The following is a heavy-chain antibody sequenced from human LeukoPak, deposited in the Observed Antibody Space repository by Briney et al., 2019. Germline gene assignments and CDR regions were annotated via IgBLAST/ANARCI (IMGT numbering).Heavy chain of an antibody. D-gene: IGHD2-15*01. CDR2: ISSSGSTI. CDR3: ARCDMVIALHYYGMDV. V-gene: IGHV3-11*01. CDR1: GFTFSDYY. J-gene: IGHJ6*02. Sequence: GRSLRLSCAASGFTFSDYYMSRIRQAPGKELEWVSYISSSGSTIYYADSVKGRFTISRDNAKNSLYLQMNSLRAEDTAVYYCARCDMVIALHYYGMDVWGQGTTVTVSS.